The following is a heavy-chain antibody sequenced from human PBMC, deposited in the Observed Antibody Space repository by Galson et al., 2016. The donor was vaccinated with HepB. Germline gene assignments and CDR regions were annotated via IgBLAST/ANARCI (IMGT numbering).Heavy chain of an antibody. CDR2: VSRDATTT. CDR1: GFTFSSYA. V-gene: IGHV3-30-3*01. CDR3: AREVTSHFALDY. J-gene: IGHJ4*02. D-gene: IGHD2-2*01. Sequence: SLRLSCAASGFTFSSYAMNWVRQAPGKGLEWVAVVSRDATTTYYAHSMKGRFTISRDNSMNTVYLQMNNLRDDDTGVYYCAREVTSHFALDYWGQGALVTVS.